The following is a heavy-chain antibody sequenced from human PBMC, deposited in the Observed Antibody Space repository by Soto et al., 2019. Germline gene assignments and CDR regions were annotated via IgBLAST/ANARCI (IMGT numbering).Heavy chain of an antibody. CDR3: AKIGQQLGYYYYGMDV. CDR2: ISGSGGST. Sequence: GGSMRLSCAASGFTFSSYAMSWVRQAPGKGLEWVSAISGSGGSTYYADSVKGRFTISRDNSKNTLYLQMNSLRAEDTAVYYCAKIGQQLGYYYYGMDVWGQGTTLTVSS. CDR1: GFTFSSYA. V-gene: IGHV3-23*01. D-gene: IGHD6-13*01. J-gene: IGHJ6*02.